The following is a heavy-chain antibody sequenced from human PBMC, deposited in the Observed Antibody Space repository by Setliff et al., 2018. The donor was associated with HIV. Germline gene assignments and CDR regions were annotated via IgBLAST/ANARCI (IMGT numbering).Heavy chain of an antibody. CDR1: GYTFTGYY. CDR2: INPNGGGT. Sequence: ASVKVSCKASGYTFTGYYMHWLRQAPGQGLEWMGWINPNGGGTNYAQKFQGRVTMTRDTSISTVYMELSSLRSEDTAVYYCARGADYLGIPSYYYYYMDVWGQGTTVTVSS. CDR3: ARGADYLGIPSYYYYYMDV. J-gene: IGHJ6*03. D-gene: IGHD7-27*01. V-gene: IGHV1-2*02.